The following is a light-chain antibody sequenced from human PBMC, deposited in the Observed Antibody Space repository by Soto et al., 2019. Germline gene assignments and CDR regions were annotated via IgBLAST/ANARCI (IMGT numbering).Light chain of an antibody. CDR3: QQYNNWPLYT. J-gene: IGKJ2*01. CDR2: GAS. CDR1: QSVSRN. Sequence: EIVITQSQPTLSVSPGERPTLSSRASQSVSRNLAWYQQKPGQAPRLLIYGASTRATGIPARFSGSGSGTEFTLTISSLQSEDFAVYYCQQYNNWPLYTFGQGTKLEIK. V-gene: IGKV3-15*01.